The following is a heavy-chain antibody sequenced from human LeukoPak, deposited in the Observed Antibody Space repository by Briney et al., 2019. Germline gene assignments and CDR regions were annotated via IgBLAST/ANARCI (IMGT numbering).Heavy chain of an antibody. V-gene: IGHV4-59*11. CDR1: GDSINSHD. CDR3: ARQIATLGWVNWFDP. J-gene: IGHJ5*02. D-gene: IGHD2-2*03. Sequence: SETLSLTCTVSGDSINSHDWSWLRQSPGKRLEWIGYVLRSGSAIYNPSLQSRVTISLDTPRNQFSLKLTSVTAADTAVYYCARQIATLGWVNWFDPWGQGTLVTVSS. CDR2: VLRSGSA.